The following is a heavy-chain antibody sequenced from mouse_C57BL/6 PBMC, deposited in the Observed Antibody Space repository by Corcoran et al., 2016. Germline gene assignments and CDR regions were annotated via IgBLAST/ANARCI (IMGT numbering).Heavy chain of an antibody. J-gene: IGHJ3*01. CDR1: GYSFTSYY. Sequence: VQLQQSGPELVKPGASVKISCKASGYSFTSYYIHWVKQRPGQGLEWIGDINPNNGGTSYNQKFKGKATLTVDKSSSTAYMELRSLTSEDSAVYYCARTVPFAYWGQGTLVTVSA. CDR2: INPNNGGT. V-gene: IGHV1-26*01. CDR3: ARTVPFAY. D-gene: IGHD1-1*01.